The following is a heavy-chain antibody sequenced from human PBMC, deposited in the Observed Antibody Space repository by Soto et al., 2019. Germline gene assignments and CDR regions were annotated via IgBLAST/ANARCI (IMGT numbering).Heavy chain of an antibody. V-gene: IGHV1-69*13. D-gene: IGHD2-15*01. Sequence: SVKVSCKASGGTFSSYAISWVRQAPGQGLEWMGGIIPIFGTANYAQKFQGRVTITADESTSTAYMELSSLRSEDTAVYYCVRYVRGYCSGGSCLENDAFDIWGQGTMVTVSS. CDR3: VRYVRGYCSGGSCLENDAFDI. CDR2: IIPIFGTA. J-gene: IGHJ3*02. CDR1: GGTFSSYA.